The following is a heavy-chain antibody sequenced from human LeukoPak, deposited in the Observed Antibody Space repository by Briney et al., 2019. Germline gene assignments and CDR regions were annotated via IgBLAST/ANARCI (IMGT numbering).Heavy chain of an antibody. J-gene: IGHJ1*01. D-gene: IGHD6-13*01. CDR1: GGSISSSSYY. CDR2: IYYSGST. Sequence: SETLSLTCTVSGGSISSSSYYWGWIRQPPGKGLEWIGSIYYSGSTYYNPSLKSRVTISVDTSKNQFSLKLSSVTAADTAVYHCASPIAAAGQEEYFQHWGQGTLVTVSS. CDR3: ASPIAAAGQEEYFQH. V-gene: IGHV4-39*01.